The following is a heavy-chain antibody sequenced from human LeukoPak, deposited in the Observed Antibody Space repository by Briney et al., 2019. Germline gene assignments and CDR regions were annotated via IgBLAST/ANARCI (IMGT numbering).Heavy chain of an antibody. CDR3: ARGQYGGNSGSGY. Sequence: PSETLSLTCTVSGGSVSSGTYYWSWIRQTPGKGLEWIGYIYYRGSTNYNPSLKSRVTISLDTSKNQFSLKVISVTAADTAVYYCARGQYGGNSGSGYWGQGTLVTVSS. V-gene: IGHV4-61*01. CDR1: GGSVSSGTYY. J-gene: IGHJ4*02. D-gene: IGHD4-23*01. CDR2: IYYRGST.